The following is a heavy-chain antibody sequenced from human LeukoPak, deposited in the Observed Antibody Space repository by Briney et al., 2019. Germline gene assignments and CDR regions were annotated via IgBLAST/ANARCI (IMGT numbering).Heavy chain of an antibody. CDR1: GGSISSYY. CDR3: ARVSDDFWSGYSLIGT. Sequence: SETLSLTCTVSGGSISSYYWSWIRQPPGKGLEWIGYIYYSGSTNYNPSLKSRVTISVDTSKNQFSLKLSSVTAADTAVYYCARVSDDFWSGYSLIGTWGQGTLVTVSS. V-gene: IGHV4-59*01. CDR2: IYYSGST. D-gene: IGHD3-3*01. J-gene: IGHJ5*02.